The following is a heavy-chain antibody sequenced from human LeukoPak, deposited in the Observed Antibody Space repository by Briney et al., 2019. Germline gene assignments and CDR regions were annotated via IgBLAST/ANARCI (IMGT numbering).Heavy chain of an antibody. V-gene: IGHV4-39*07. CDR3: ARAIYGGNFDY. Sequence: PSETLSLTCTVSGGSISSSSYYWGWIRQPPGKGLEWIGSIYYSGSTYYNPSLKSRVTISVDTSKNQFSLKLSSVTAADTAVYYCARAIYGGNFDYWGQGTLVTVSS. D-gene: IGHD4-23*01. CDR2: IYYSGST. CDR1: GGSISSSSYY. J-gene: IGHJ4*02.